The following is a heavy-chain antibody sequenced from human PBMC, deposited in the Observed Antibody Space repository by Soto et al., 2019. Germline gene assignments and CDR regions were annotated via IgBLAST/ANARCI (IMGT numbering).Heavy chain of an antibody. CDR2: IIPVLGVA. D-gene: IGHD6-13*01. V-gene: IGHV1-69*02. CDR3: ARGAVAAGGNLGS. J-gene: IGHJ4*02. Sequence: QVQLVQSGAEVKKPGSSVKVSCKASGGSFNSYTFSWVRQAPGQGPEWMGRIIPVLGVANYAQTFQGRVTITADKSTSTVYMDLNSLRSEDTAVYYCARGAVAAGGNLGSWGQGTLVTVSS. CDR1: GGSFNSYT.